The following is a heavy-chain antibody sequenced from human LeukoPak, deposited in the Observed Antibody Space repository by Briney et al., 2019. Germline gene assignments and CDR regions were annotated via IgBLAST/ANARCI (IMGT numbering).Heavy chain of an antibody. V-gene: IGHV1-69*13. CDR1: GGTFTSYA. Sequence: SVKVSCKASGGTFTSYAISWVRQAPGQGLEWMGGIIPIFGTANYAQKFQGGVTITADESTSTAYMELSSLRSEDTAVYYCARXXYYXGSGSXGYYYYYMDVWGKGTTVTISS. CDR2: IIPIFGTA. CDR3: ARXXYYXGSGSXGYYYYYMDV. D-gene: IGHD3-10*01. J-gene: IGHJ6*03.